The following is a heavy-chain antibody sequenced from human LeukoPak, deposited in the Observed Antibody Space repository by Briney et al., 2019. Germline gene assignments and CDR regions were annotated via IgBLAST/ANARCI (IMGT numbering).Heavy chain of an antibody. D-gene: IGHD1-26*01. V-gene: IGHV4-59*01. CDR2: IYYSGST. J-gene: IGHJ4*02. Sequence: SETLSLTCTVSGGSISSYYWSWIPQPPGKGLEWIGYIYYSGSTNYNPSLKSRVTISVDTSKNQFSLKLSSVTAADTAVYYCASSFVGATLGFYFDYWGQGTLVTVSS. CDR3: ASSFVGATLGFYFDY. CDR1: GGSISSYY.